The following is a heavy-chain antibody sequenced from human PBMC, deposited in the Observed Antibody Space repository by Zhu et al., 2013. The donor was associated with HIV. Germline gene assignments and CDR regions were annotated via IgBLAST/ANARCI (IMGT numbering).Heavy chain of an antibody. CDR3: ASDLWGKAFDI. D-gene: IGHD3-16*01. CDR1: GYTFTGYY. J-gene: IGHJ3*02. Sequence: QVHLVHSGPEVKKPGASVRVSCQASGYTFTGYYLHWVRQAPGQGLEWMGWINPSGGGTTYAQKFQDRVTMTRDTSITTAYMEFSGLISDDTAVYYCASDLWGKAFDIWGRGTVVTVSS. CDR2: INPSGGGT. V-gene: IGHV1-2*02.